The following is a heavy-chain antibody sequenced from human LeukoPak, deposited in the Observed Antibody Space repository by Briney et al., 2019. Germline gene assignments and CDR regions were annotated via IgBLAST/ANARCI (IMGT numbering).Heavy chain of an antibody. J-gene: IGHJ4*02. D-gene: IGHD6-13*01. Sequence: SETLSLTCTVSGGSISSYYWSWIRQPPGKGLEWIGYIYYSGSTNYNPSLKSRVTISVDTSKNQFSLNLSSVTAADTAVYYCARDGRGSSWYFSYYFDYWGQGILVTVSS. CDR1: GGSISSYY. CDR3: ARDGRGSSWYFSYYFDY. V-gene: IGHV4-59*12. CDR2: IYYSGST.